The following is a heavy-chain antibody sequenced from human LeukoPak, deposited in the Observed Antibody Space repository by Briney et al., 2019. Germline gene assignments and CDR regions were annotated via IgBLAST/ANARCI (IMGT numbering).Heavy chain of an antibody. CDR3: AKDQNDPPNYDFWSGYYLGYFQH. CDR1: GFTFSSYG. V-gene: IGHV3-30*02. Sequence: GGSLRLSCAASGFTFSSYGMHWVRQAPGKGLEWVAFIQYDGSNKYYADSVKGRFTISRDNSKNTLYLQMNSLRAEDTAVYYCAKDQNDPPNYDFWSGYYLGYFQHWGQGTLVTVSS. CDR2: IQYDGSNK. D-gene: IGHD3-3*01. J-gene: IGHJ1*01.